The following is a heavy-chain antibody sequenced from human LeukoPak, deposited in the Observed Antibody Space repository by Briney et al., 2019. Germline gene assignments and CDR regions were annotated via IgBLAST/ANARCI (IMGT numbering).Heavy chain of an antibody. CDR3: WREVVAAGIWFDP. J-gene: IGHJ5*02. Sequence: SETLSPTCTVSGGSMRGQYWSGIRQPPGKGLEWIGYIYTRGSTNYNPSLKSRVPMSVDTSQKKVSSKRTSVNGADTAGDCRWREVVAAGIWFDPWGQGTLVTVSS. D-gene: IGHD2-15*01. V-gene: IGHV4-4*09. CDR2: IYTRGST. CDR1: GGSMRGQY.